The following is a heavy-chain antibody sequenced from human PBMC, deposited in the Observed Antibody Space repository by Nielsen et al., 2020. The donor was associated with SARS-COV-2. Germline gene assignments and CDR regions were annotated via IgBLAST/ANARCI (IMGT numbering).Heavy chain of an antibody. CDR3: ARARGAYGDYYYYSYTDV. CDR1: GDSVSSSSAA. D-gene: IGHD4-17*01. Sequence: SETLSLTCAISGDSVSSSSAAWNWIRQSPSRGLEWLGRTYYRSKWYNDYAVSVKSRITINPDTSKNQFSLHLNSVTPEDTAVYYCARARGAYGDYYYYSYTDVWGKGTTVTVSS. CDR2: TYYRSKWYN. V-gene: IGHV6-1*01. J-gene: IGHJ6*03.